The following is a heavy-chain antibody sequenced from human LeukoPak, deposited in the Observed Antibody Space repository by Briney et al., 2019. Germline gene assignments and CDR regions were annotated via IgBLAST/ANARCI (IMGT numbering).Heavy chain of an antibody. V-gene: IGHV3-9*01. D-gene: IGHD1-26*01. Sequence: GGSLRLSCAASGFTFDDYAMHWVRQTPGKGLEWVSDISWNSGSIGYADSVKGRFTISRDNAKNSLYLQMNSLRAEDTALYYCAKAKYSGSYYYTPGFDYWGQGTLVTVSS. CDR1: GFTFDDYA. J-gene: IGHJ4*02. CDR2: ISWNSGSI. CDR3: AKAKYSGSYYYTPGFDY.